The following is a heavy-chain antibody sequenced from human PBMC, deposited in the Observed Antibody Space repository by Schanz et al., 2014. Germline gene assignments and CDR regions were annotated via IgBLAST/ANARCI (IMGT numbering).Heavy chain of an antibody. CDR1: GFTFGDYA. CDR3: ARGLIAAAGGAFDY. CDR2: INTGVNT. V-gene: IGHV3-23*01. Sequence: EVQLLESGGGLVQPGGSLRLSCAASGFTFGDYAMTWVRQAPGKGLEWVSAINTGVNTYYADSVKGRFTISRDNAKNSLYLQMNSLRAGDAAVYYCARGLIAAAGGAFDYCGQGTLVAVSA. D-gene: IGHD6-13*01. J-gene: IGHJ4*02.